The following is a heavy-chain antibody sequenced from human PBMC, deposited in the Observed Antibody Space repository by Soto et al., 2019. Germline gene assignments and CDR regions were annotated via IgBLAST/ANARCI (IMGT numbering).Heavy chain of an antibody. Sequence: SETLSLTCAVYGGSFSGYYWSWIRQPPGKGLEWIGEINHSGSTNYNPSLKSRVTISVDTSKNQFSLKLSSVTAADTAVYYCARGGIRVRGSHYYYYGMDVWGQGTTVT. CDR2: INHSGST. J-gene: IGHJ6*02. CDR1: GGSFSGYY. V-gene: IGHV4-34*01. CDR3: ARGGIRVRGSHYYYYGMDV. D-gene: IGHD3-10*01.